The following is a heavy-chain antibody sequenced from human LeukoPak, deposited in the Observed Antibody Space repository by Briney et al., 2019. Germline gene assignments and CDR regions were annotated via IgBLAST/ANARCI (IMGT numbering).Heavy chain of an antibody. CDR2: IKEDGSEK. D-gene: IGHD3-10*01. V-gene: IGHV3-7*03. J-gene: IGHJ4*02. Sequence: PGGSLRLSCAASGFTFSTYWMSWVRQAPGKGLEWVANIKEDGSEKYYGDSVKGRFTISRDNAKNSLYLQMNSLKTEDTAVYYCTTEPMVRGVTHYWGQGTLVTVSS. CDR3: TTEPMVRGVTHY. CDR1: GFTFSTYW.